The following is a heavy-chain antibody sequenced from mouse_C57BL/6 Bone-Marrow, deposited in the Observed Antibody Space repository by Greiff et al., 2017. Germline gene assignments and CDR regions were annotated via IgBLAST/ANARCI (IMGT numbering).Heavy chain of an antibody. CDR2: INPYNGGT. J-gene: IGHJ4*01. Sequence: EVQLQQSGPVLVKPGASVKMSCKASGYTFTDYYMNWVKQSHGKSLEWIGVINPYNGGTSYNQKFKGKATLTVDKSSSTAYMELNSLTSEDSAVYYCARAPSFYSNSYAMDYWGQGTSVTVSS. CDR1: GYTFTDYY. V-gene: IGHV1-19*01. CDR3: ARAPSFYSNSYAMDY. D-gene: IGHD2-5*01.